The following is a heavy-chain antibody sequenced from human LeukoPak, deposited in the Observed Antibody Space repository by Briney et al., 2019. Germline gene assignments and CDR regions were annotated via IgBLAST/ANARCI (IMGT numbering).Heavy chain of an antibody. CDR2: IIPIFGTA. D-gene: IGHD3-10*01. CDR1: GGTFSSYA. CDR3: AQEGGSGSFKLDY. Sequence: GASVKVSCKASGGTFSSYAISWVRQAPGQGLEWMGGIIPIFGTANYAQKFQGRVTITADESTSTAYMELSSLRSEDTAVYYCAQEGGSGSFKLDYWGQGTLVTVYS. J-gene: IGHJ4*02. V-gene: IGHV1-69*13.